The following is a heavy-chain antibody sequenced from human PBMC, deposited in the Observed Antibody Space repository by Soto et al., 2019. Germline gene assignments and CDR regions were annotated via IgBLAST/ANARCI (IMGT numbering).Heavy chain of an antibody. D-gene: IGHD4-17*01. V-gene: IGHV3-74*01. CDR3: ARVTHDYGDYYFDY. CDR2: INSDGSST. Sequence: EVQLVESWGGLVQPGGSLRLSCAASGFTFSSYWMHWVRQAPGKGLVWVSRINSDGSSTSYADSVKGRFTISRDNAKNTLYLQMNSLRAEDTAVYYCARVTHDYGDYYFDYWGQGTLVTVSS. CDR1: GFTFSSYW. J-gene: IGHJ4*02.